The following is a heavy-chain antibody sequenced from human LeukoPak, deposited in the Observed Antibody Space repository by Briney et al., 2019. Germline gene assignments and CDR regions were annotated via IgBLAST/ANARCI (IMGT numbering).Heavy chain of an antibody. D-gene: IGHD3-22*01. V-gene: IGHV3-23*01. Sequence: GGSLRLSCAASGFTFSSYAMSWVRQAPGKGLEWVSAISGRGGSTYYADSVKGRFTVSRDNSMNTLYLQMNSLRAEDTAVYYCAKIPQYYYDSSGYYPNWGLGTLVTVSS. CDR1: GFTFSSYA. CDR3: AKIPQYYYDSSGYYPN. CDR2: ISGRGGST. J-gene: IGHJ4*02.